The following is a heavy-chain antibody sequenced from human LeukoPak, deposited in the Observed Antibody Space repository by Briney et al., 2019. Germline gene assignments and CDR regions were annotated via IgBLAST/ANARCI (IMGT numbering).Heavy chain of an antibody. D-gene: IGHD7-27*01. CDR2: IKPDGSQI. CDR1: GFTFSTYW. Sequence: PGGSLGLSCAASGFTFSTYWMTWVRQAPGKGLEWVANIKPDGSQIYYVDSVKGRFTISRDNAKNSLYLQMNSLRAEDTAVYYCARDLNWETYWGQGTLVTVSS. CDR3: ARDLNWETY. J-gene: IGHJ4*02. V-gene: IGHV3-7*01.